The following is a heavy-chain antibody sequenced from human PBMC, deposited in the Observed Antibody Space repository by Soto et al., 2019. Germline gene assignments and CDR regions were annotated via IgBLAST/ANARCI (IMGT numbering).Heavy chain of an antibody. J-gene: IGHJ4*02. CDR2: ISSSSSYI. CDR3: ARGTDFWSGYYYFDY. D-gene: IGHD3-3*01. CDR1: GFTFSSYS. Sequence: GGSLRLSCAASGFTFSSYSMNWVRQAPGKGLEWVSSISSSSSYIYYADSVKGRFTISRDNAKNSLYLQMNSLRAEDTAVYYCARGTDFWSGYYYFDYWGQGTLVTVSS. V-gene: IGHV3-21*01.